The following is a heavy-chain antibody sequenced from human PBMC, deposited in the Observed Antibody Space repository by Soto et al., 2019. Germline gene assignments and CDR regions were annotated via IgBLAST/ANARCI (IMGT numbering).Heavy chain of an antibody. CDR1: GGSISTSGYY. CDR2: ISYSGST. V-gene: IGHV4-39*02. J-gene: IGHJ4*02. Sequence: SETLSLTCSVSGGSISTSGYYWDWIRQPPGTGLEWIGGISYSGSTYYNPSLKSRLTISVDTSKNHFSLKLTSVTAADTAVYFCARRGSRLSVAVAAFDDWSQGTLVTVSS. D-gene: IGHD6-19*01. CDR3: ARRGSRLSVAVAAFDD.